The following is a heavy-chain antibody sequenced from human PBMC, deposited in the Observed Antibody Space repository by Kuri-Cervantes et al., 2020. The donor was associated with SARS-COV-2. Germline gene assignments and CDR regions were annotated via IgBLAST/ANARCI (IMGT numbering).Heavy chain of an antibody. V-gene: IGHV4-59*01. CDR1: GFTFSSYA. D-gene: IGHD6-19*01. CDR3: ARDLYSSGLEYNWFDP. CDR2: IYYSGST. J-gene: IGHJ5*02. Sequence: GSLRLSCAASGFTFSSYAMNWVRQAPGKGLEWIGYIYYSGSTNYNPSLKSRVTISVDTSKNQFSLKLSSVTAADTAVYYCARDLYSSGLEYNWFDPWGQGTLVTVSS.